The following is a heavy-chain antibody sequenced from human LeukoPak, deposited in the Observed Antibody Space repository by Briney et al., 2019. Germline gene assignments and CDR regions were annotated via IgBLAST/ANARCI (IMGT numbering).Heavy chain of an antibody. V-gene: IGHV1-46*01. CDR3: ASSREYYDFWSGYPTSDY. J-gene: IGHJ4*02. Sequence: ASVKVSCKASGYTFTSYYMHWVRQAPGQGLEWMGIINPSGGSTSYAQKFQGRVTMTRDTSTSTAYMELSSLRSEDTAVYYCASSREYYDFWSGYPTSDYWGQGTLVTVSS. CDR1: GYTFTSYY. D-gene: IGHD3-3*01. CDR2: INPSGGST.